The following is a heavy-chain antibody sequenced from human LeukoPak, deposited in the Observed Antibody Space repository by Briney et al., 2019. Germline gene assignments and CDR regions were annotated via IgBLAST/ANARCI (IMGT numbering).Heavy chain of an antibody. J-gene: IGHJ4*02. CDR1: GYSFTKYW. CDR2: IYPGDSDT. CDR3: ARPKYYYDSSGYFIDY. V-gene: IGHV5-51*01. Sequence: GESLKISCQGSGYSFTKYWIGWVRQMPGKGLEWMGIIYPGDSDTRYSPSFQGQVTISADKSISTAYLQWSSLKASDTAMYYCARPKYYYDSSGYFIDYWGQGTLVTVSS. D-gene: IGHD3-22*01.